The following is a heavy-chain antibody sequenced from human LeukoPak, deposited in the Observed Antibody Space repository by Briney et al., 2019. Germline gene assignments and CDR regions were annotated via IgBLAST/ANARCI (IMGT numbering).Heavy chain of an antibody. D-gene: IGHD5-18*01. J-gene: IGHJ6*02. V-gene: IGHV3-21*01. CDR3: ARDRPYSYGSYLTSHYYYYYGMDV. CDR1: GFTFSSYS. Sequence: GGSLRLSCAASGFTFSSYSMNWVRQAPGKGLEWVSSISSSSSYIYYADPVKGRFTISRDNSKNTLYLQMNSLRAEDTAVYYCARDRPYSYGSYLTSHYYYYYGMDVWGQGTTVTVSS. CDR2: ISSSSSYI.